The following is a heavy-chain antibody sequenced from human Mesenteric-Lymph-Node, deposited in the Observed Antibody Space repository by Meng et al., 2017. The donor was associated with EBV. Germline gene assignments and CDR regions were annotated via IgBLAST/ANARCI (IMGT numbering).Heavy chain of an antibody. J-gene: IGHJ4*02. V-gene: IGHV4-4*02. CDR1: GGTISSSNW. CDR3: ARTSVAVLYVGLDY. D-gene: IGHD2-8*02. Sequence: QLQSPAAGPGSAHPSGTLSRTCAVAGGTISSSNWWSWVRQPPGKGLEVIGEIYHTGNTNYNPSLKSRVTISVDKSKNQFSLNRTSVTAADTAVYYCARTSVAVLYVGLDYWGQGTLVTVSS. CDR2: IYHTGNT.